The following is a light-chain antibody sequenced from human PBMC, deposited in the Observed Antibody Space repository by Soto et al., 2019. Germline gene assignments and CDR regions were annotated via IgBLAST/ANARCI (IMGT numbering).Light chain of an antibody. Sequence: QSVLTQPPSVSGAPGQRVTISCTGSSSNLGSGFDVQWYQQLPGTAPKLLIYYNDNRPSGVPDRFSDSKSGTSASLAITGLQADDEADYYCQSYDSSLSGHVVFGGGTKLTVL. V-gene: IGLV1-40*01. J-gene: IGLJ2*01. CDR2: YND. CDR3: QSYDSSLSGHVV. CDR1: SSNLGSGFD.